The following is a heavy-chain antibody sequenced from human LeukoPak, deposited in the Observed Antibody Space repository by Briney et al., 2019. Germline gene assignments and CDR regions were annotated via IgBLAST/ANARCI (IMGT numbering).Heavy chain of an antibody. J-gene: IGHJ4*02. CDR3: ARDQSYGYPRDY. CDR2: INPNSGGT. Sequence: ASVKVSCKASGYTFTGYYMHWVRQAPGQGLEWMGWINPNSGGTNYAQKFQGRVTMTRDTSISTAYMELSRLRSDDTAVYYCARDQSYGYPRDYWGQGTLVTVSS. D-gene: IGHD5-18*01. CDR1: GYTFTGYY. V-gene: IGHV1-2*02.